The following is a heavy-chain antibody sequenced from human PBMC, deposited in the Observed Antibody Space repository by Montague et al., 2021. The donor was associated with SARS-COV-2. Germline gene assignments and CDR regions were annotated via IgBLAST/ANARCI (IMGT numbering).Heavy chain of an antibody. CDR3: ARPPLRYFVCLNEGYFDY. Sequence: SETLSLTCTVSGGSISSYYWSWIRQPPGKGLEWIGYIYYSGSTNYNPSLKSRVTISVDTSKNQFSLKLSSVTAADTAVYYCARPPLRYFVCLNEGYFDYWGQGTLVTVSS. CDR1: GGSISSYY. D-gene: IGHD3-9*01. J-gene: IGHJ4*02. V-gene: IGHV4-59*08. CDR2: IYYSGST.